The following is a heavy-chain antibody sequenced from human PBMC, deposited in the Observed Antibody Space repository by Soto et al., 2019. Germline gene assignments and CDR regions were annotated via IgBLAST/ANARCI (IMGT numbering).Heavy chain of an antibody. Sequence: QVQLQESGPGLVKPSQTLSLTCTVSGGSISSADYYWSWIRQHPGKGLELIGNILNSGTTYYNPSLLGRLSISLDTSKNQFSLRLSSVTAADTAVYFCASEGPTKGGGSLASWGQGTLVTVSS. V-gene: IGHV4-31*03. CDR3: ASEGPTKGGGSLAS. D-gene: IGHD1-1*01. J-gene: IGHJ4*02. CDR1: GGSISSADYY. CDR2: ILNSGTT.